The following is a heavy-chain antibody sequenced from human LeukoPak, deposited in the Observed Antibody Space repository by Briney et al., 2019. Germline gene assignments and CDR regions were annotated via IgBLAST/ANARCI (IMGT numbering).Heavy chain of an antibody. V-gene: IGHV3-74*01. CDR2: IYSGGSRA. Sequence: GGSLTLSCAASGFTFDDHWIHWVRQAPGKGLTWVSLIYSGGSRASYADSVKGRFTISRDNAKNTVYLQMNSLRAEDTAVYYCVRDQADFDTFDYWGQGTLVTVSS. CDR1: GFTFDDHW. J-gene: IGHJ4*02. CDR3: VRDQADFDTFDY.